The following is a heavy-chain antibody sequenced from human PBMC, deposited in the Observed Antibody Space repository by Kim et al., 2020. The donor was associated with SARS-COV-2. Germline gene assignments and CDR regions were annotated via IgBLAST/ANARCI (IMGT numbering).Heavy chain of an antibody. Sequence: STNYGPSLQGRVTISIQKSEKQFSLKLASVTAADTAVYYCVRHSGRFYFDYWGQGTLVTVSS. CDR3: VRHSGRFYFDY. V-gene: IGHV4-59*08. D-gene: IGHD1-26*01. J-gene: IGHJ4*02. CDR2: ST.